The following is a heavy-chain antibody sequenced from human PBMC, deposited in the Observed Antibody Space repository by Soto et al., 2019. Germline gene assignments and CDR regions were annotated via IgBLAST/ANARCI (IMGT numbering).Heavy chain of an antibody. CDR3: ARLVKITMVRGVIINRARYYFDY. V-gene: IGHV3-7*01. Sequence: GGSLRLSCAASGFTFSSYWMSWVRQAPGKGLEWVANVKQDGSEKYYVDSVKGRFTISRDNAKNSLYLQMNSLRAEDTAVYYCARLVKITMVRGVIINRARYYFDYWGQGTLVTVSS. CDR2: VKQDGSEK. D-gene: IGHD3-10*01. CDR1: GFTFSSYW. J-gene: IGHJ4*02.